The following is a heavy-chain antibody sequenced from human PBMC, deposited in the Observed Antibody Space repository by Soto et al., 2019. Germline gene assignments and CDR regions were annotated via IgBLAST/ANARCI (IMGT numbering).Heavy chain of an antibody. CDR2: INHSGST. CDR3: ARVTGRYYYGMYV. V-gene: IGHV4-34*01. CDR1: GGSFSGYY. J-gene: IGHJ6*02. Sequence: QVQLQQWGAGLLKPSETLSLTCAVYGGSFSGYYWSWIRQPPGKGLEWIGEINHSGSTNYNPSLKSRVTISVHTSKNQFSLKLSSVTAADTAVYYCARVTGRYYYGMYVWGQGTTVTVSS.